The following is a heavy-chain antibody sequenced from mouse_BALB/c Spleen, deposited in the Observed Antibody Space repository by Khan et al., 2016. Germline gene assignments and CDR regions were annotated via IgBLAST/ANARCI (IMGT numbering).Heavy chain of an antibody. J-gene: IGHJ4*01. V-gene: IGHV5-17*02. CDR2: ISSGSNTN. D-gene: IGHD2-5*01. CDR3: ARRLVTRVYYGMDY. Sequence: EVELVESGGGLVQPGGSRKLSCAASGFNFSSFGMHWVRQAPEKGLEWVAYISSGSNTNYYADTVKGRFTIFRDNPKKTLFLQMTSLRYEDTAMYYCARRLVTRVYYGMDYGGQGASVTGSA. CDR1: GFNFSSFG.